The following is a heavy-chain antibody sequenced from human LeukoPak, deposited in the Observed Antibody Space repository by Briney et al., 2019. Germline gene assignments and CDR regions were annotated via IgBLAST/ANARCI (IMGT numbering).Heavy chain of an antibody. Sequence: ASVKVSCKASGGTFSRCALSWVRQAPGQGLEWMGGIIPIFGTADYAQKFQDRVTIVADEPTSTAYMELSSLRSEDTAVYYCASHMTTVVSTMGYYYGMDVWGQGTTVTVSS. CDR1: GGTFSRCA. J-gene: IGHJ6*02. D-gene: IGHD4-23*01. V-gene: IGHV1-69*13. CDR3: ASHMTTVVSTMGYYYGMDV. CDR2: IIPIFGTA.